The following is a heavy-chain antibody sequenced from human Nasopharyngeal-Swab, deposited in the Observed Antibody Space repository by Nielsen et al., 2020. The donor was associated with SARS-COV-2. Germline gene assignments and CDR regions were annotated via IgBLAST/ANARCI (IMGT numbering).Heavy chain of an antibody. CDR2: IYYNGNT. D-gene: IGHD6-13*01. J-gene: IGHJ4*02. CDR3: VRSSSWYYFDY. Sequence: GSLRFSCTVSGDSIAYSTFYWGWIRQPPGKGLEWIGNIYYNGNTYKNPSLKSRLTISVDKSKNQFSLQLSSVTAADTAVYYCVRSSSWYYFDYWAQGTQVTVSS. CDR1: GDSIAYSTFY. V-gene: IGHV4-39*01.